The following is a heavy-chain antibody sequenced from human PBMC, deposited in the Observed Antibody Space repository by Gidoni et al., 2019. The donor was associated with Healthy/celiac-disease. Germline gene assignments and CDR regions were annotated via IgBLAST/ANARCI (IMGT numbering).Heavy chain of an antibody. CDR2: ISSSSSYI. D-gene: IGHD1-26*01. CDR3: ASLTSGSYYYYSMDV. V-gene: IGHV3-21*01. CDR1: GFTFSSYS. J-gene: IGHJ6*02. Sequence: EVQLVESGGGLVKPGGSLRLSCAASGFTFSSYSMNWVRQAPGKGLEWVSSISSSSSYIYYADSVKGRFTISRDNAKNSLYLQMNSLRAEDTAVYYCASLTSGSYYYYSMDVWGQGTTVTVSS.